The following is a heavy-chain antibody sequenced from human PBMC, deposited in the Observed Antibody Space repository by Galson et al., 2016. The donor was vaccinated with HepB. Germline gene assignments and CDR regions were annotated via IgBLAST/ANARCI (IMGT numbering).Heavy chain of an antibody. Sequence: ETLSLTCAVSGASISPANWWSWVRQPPGKGLEWIGEIYHSGSTNYSPSLQSRVTMSVDKSKNQISLTLGSVKAADTAVYYCARGGLIWYQNCFDLWGQGTLVTVSS. CDR1: GASISPANW. J-gene: IGHJ4*02. V-gene: IGHV4-4*02. CDR2: IYHSGST. CDR3: ARGGLIWYQNCFDL. D-gene: IGHD2-8*01.